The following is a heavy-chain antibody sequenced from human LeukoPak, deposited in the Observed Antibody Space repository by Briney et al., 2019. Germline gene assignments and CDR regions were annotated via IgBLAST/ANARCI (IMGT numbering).Heavy chain of an antibody. D-gene: IGHD5-12*01. V-gene: IGHV4-34*01. CDR1: GGSFSGYY. CDR3: ASGYSGYPGGY. J-gene: IGHJ4*02. Sequence: SETLSLTCAVYGGSFSGYYWSWIRQPPGKGLEWIGEINHSGSTNYNPSLKSRVTISVDKSKNQFSLKLSSVTAADTAVYYCASGYSGYPGGYWGQGTLVTVSS. CDR2: INHSGST.